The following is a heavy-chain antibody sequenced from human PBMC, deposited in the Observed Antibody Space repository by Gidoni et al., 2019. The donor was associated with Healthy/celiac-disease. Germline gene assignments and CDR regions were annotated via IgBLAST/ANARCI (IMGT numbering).Heavy chain of an antibody. Sequence: EVQLVQSGAEVQKPGESLRISCKGSGYSFTSYWISWVRQMPGKGLEWMGRIDPSDSYTNYSPSFQGHVTSSADKSISTAYLQWSSLKASDTAMYYCARPPLSGSDLGWFDPWGQGTLVTVSS. CDR2: IDPSDSYT. CDR1: GYSFTSYW. CDR3: ARPPLSGSDLGWFDP. V-gene: IGHV5-10-1*03. J-gene: IGHJ5*02. D-gene: IGHD2-21*02.